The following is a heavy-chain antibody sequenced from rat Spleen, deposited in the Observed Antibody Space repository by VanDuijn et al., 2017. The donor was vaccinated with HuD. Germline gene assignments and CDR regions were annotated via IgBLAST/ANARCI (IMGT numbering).Heavy chain of an antibody. CDR1: GFTFNRYY. CDR3: TRGGASRFDY. CDR2: ISTAGDTT. J-gene: IGHJ2*01. Sequence: EVQLVESGGGLVQPGGSLKLSCAASGFTFNRYYMVWVRQAPTKGLEWVAYISTAGDTTYYPDSVKGRFTISRDNAKSTLYLQMSSLRSEDTATYYCTRGGASRFDYWGQGVMVTVSS. D-gene: IGHD1-11*01. V-gene: IGHV5-27*01.